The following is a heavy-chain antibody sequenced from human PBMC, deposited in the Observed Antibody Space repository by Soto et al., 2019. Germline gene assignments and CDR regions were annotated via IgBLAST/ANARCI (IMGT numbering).Heavy chain of an antibody. V-gene: IGHV1-69*13. CDR3: AYYIAAAGRAYYYYGMDV. D-gene: IGHD6-13*01. J-gene: IGHJ6*01. CDR2: IIPIFGTA. Sequence: SVKVSCKASGGTFSSYAISWVRQAPGQGLEWMGGIIPIFGTANYAQKFQGRVTITADESTSTAYMELSSLRSEDTAVYYCAYYIAAAGRAYYYYGMDVWGQGTTVTVSS. CDR1: GGTFSSYA.